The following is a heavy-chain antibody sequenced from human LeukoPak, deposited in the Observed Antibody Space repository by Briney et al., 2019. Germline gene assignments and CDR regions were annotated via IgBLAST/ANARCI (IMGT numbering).Heavy chain of an antibody. CDR1: GYTLTELS. V-gene: IGHV1-24*01. J-gene: IGHJ3*02. CDR2: FDPEDGET. D-gene: IGHD6-19*01. CDR3: ATPRYSSAYDAFDI. Sequence: GASVKVSCKVSGYTLTELSMHWMRQAPGKGLEWMGGFDPEDGETIYAQKFQGRVTMTEDTSTDTAYMELSSLRSEDTAVYYCATPRYSSAYDAFDIWGQGTMVTVSS.